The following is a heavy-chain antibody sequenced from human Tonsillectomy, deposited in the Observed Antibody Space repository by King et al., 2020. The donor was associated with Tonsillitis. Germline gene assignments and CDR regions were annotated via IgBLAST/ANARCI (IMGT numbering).Heavy chain of an antibody. V-gene: IGHV4-28*01. CDR2: IYYSGST. D-gene: IGHD3-22*01. Sequence: VQLQESGPGLVKPSDTLSLTCAVSGYSISSSNWWGWIRQPPGKGLEWIGYIYYSGSTYHNPSLKSRVTMSVDTSKNQFSLKLSSVTAVDTAVYYCARTSFYYDSSGYYYDAFDIWGQGTMVTVSS. CDR3: ARTSFYYDSSGYYYDAFDI. J-gene: IGHJ3*02. CDR1: GYSISSSNW.